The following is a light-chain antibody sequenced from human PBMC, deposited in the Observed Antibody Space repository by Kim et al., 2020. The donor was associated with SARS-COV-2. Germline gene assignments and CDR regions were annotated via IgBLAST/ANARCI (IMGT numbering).Light chain of an antibody. CDR3: QQYSSCPLT. J-gene: IGKJ4*01. CDR2: GAS. V-gene: IGKV3-15*01. CDR1: QSVRSN. Sequence: EIVMRSAPATLFVSPGESSSHSCRASQSVRSNLAWYLQKPLQAPSLLIYGASSRATGIPARFSGSGSGTEFILTISSLQSEDFAVYYCQQYSSCPLTFGGGTRLDIK.